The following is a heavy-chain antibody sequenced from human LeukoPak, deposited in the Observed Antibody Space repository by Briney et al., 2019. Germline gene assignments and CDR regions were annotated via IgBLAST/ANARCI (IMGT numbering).Heavy chain of an antibody. V-gene: IGHV3-33*08. J-gene: IGHJ4*02. CDR3: ARDDGGGWYVLDY. Sequence: GGSLRLSCAASGFTFSSYGMPWVRQAPGKGLEWVAVIWYDGSNKYYADSVKGRFTISRDNSKNTLYLQMNSLRAEDTAVYYCARDDGGGWYVLDYWGQGTLVTVSS. CDR2: IWYDGSNK. CDR1: GFTFSSYG. D-gene: IGHD6-19*01.